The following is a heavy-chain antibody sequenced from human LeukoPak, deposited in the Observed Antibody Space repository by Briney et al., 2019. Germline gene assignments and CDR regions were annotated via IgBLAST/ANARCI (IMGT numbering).Heavy chain of an antibody. V-gene: IGHV3-21*04. J-gene: IGHJ4*02. D-gene: IGHD4-17*01. Sequence: GGSLRLSCAASGFTFSSYSMNWVRQAPGKGLEWVSSISSSSSYIYYADSVKGRFTISRDNAKNSLYLQMNSLRAEDTAVYYCARDAPYGDYTLSDYWGQGTLVTVSS. CDR1: GFTFSSYS. CDR3: ARDAPYGDYTLSDY. CDR2: ISSSSSYI.